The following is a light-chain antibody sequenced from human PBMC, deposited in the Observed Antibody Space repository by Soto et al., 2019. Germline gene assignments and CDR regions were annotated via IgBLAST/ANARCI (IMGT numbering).Light chain of an antibody. CDR3: SSYTSSSTPRVV. Sequence: QSALTQPASVSGSPGQSITISCTGTSSDVGGYNYVSWYQQHPGKAPKLMIYEVSNRPSGVSNRFSGSKSGNTASLTISGLQAEDEADYYCSSYTSSSTPRVVFGGVTKLTVL. V-gene: IGLV2-14*01. J-gene: IGLJ2*01. CDR2: EVS. CDR1: SSDVGGYNY.